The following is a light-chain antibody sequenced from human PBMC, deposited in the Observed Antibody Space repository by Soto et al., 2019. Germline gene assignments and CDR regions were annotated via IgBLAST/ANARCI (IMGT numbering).Light chain of an antibody. CDR2: GAS. CDR3: QQYNTWPRT. Sequence: EIVMTQSPAPLSVSPGERATLSCRASQGIKDYLAWFQQKPGQAPRLLIYGASTRATAIPARFSGSGSGTEFTLSISSLQSEDFAVYYCQQYNTWPRTFGQGTKVETK. J-gene: IGKJ1*01. V-gene: IGKV3-15*01. CDR1: QGIKDY.